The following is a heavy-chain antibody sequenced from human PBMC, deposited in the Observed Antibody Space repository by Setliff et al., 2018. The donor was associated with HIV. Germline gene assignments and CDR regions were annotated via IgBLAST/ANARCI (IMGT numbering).Heavy chain of an antibody. CDR2: INPDSGDT. J-gene: IGHJ2*01. CDR3: ARGHYDILTGYFFDL. CDR1: GYTFTAYY. Sequence: ASVKVSCKTSGYTFTAYYIHWVRQAPGQGLEWMGRINPDSGDTNYAQTSQGRVTLTRDTSITTAFMELSRLSSDDTALYYCARGHYDILTGYFFDLWGRGTLVTVSS. V-gene: IGHV1-2*06. D-gene: IGHD3-9*01.